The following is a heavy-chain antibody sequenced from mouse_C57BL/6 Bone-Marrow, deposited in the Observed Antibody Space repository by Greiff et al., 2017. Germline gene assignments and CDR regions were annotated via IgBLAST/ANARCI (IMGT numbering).Heavy chain of an antibody. J-gene: IGHJ2*01. CDR2: IYPTSGRT. V-gene: IGHV1-55*01. Sequence: QVQLQQPGAELVKPGASVKMSCKASGYTFTSYWITWVKQRPGQGLEWIGDIYPTSGRTNYKEKFKSKAILTVDTSSNTAYMQLSSLTSEDSAVFCCARSGPLGRSFDYWGQGTTLTVSS. CDR3: ARSGPLGRSFDY. D-gene: IGHD4-1*01. CDR1: GYTFTSYW.